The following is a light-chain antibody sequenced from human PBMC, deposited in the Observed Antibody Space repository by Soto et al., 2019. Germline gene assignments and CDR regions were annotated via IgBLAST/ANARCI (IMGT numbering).Light chain of an antibody. CDR2: EVS. J-gene: IGLJ3*02. V-gene: IGLV2-8*01. Sequence: QSALTQPPSASGSPGQSVAISCTGTSSDVGGYNYVSWYQHHPGKAPKLMIYEVSRRPSGVSDRFSGSKSGNTASLTVSWLQAEDEADYYCSSYSGSSNWVFGGGTKLTVL. CDR1: SSDVGGYNY. CDR3: SSYSGSSNWV.